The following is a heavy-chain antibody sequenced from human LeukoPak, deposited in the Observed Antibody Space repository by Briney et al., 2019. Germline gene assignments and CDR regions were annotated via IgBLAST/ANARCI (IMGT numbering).Heavy chain of an antibody. CDR3: ARDGETYYYDSSGYYGY. J-gene: IGHJ4*02. CDR2: INPNSGGT. Sequence: ASVKVSCKASGYTFTGYYMHWVRQAPGQGLEWMGWINPNSGGTNYAQKLQGRVTMTRDTSISTAYMELSRLRSDDTAVYYCARDGETYYYDSSGYYGYWGQGTLVTVSS. CDR1: GYTFTGYY. D-gene: IGHD3-22*01. V-gene: IGHV1-2*02.